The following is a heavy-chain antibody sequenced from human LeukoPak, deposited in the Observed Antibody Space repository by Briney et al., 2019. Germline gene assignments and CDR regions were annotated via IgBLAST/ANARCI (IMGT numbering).Heavy chain of an antibody. D-gene: IGHD4-17*01. CDR3: AILMTTVTHFVY. J-gene: IGHJ4*02. CDR2: IRYDGSNK. CDR1: GFTFSSYG. Sequence: PGGSLRLSCAASGFTFSSYGMHWVRQAPGKGLEWVAFIRYDGSNKYYADSVKGRFTISRDNSKNTLYLQMNSLRAEDTAVYYCAILMTTVTHFVYWGQGTLVTVSS. V-gene: IGHV3-30*02.